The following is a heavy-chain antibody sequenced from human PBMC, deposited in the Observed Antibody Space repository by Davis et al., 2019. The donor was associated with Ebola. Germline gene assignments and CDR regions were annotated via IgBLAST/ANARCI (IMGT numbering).Heavy chain of an antibody. V-gene: IGHV4-39*07. CDR2: IYYSGST. CDR1: GGSISSYY. CDR3: AGYSSSSGWFDP. D-gene: IGHD6-6*01. J-gene: IGHJ5*02. Sequence: PSETLSLTCTVSGGSISSYYWGWIRQPPGKGLEWIGSIYYSGSTYYNPSLKSRVTISVDTSKNQFSLKLSSVTAADTAVYYCAGYSSSSGWFDPWGQGTLVTVSS.